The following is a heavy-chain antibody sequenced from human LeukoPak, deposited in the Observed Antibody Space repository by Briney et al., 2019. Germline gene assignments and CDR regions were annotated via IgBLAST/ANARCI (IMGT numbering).Heavy chain of an antibody. CDR3: AKGYCSGGSCYSHY. D-gene: IGHD2-15*01. V-gene: IGHV3-30*18. CDR1: GFTFSSYG. J-gene: IGHJ4*02. CDR2: ISYDGSNK. Sequence: PGGSLRLSCAASGFTFSSYGMHWVRQAPRKGLEWVAVISYDGSNKYYADSVKGRFTISRDNSKNTLYLQMNSLRAEDTAVYYCAKGYCSGGSCYSHYWGQGTLVTVSS.